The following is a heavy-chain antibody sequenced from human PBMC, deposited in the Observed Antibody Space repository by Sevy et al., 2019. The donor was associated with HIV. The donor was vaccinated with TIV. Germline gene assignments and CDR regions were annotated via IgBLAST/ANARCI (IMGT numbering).Heavy chain of an antibody. Sequence: GGSLRLSCAASGFTFSAFSMHWVRQAPGKGLEWVATISYDGSKDHYADSVKDRFTISRDNSKSSLYLQMNSLRGEDTAVYYCALERLSSNVAEYFQNWAQGTLVTVSS. CDR3: ALERLSSNVAEYFQN. V-gene: IGHV3-30-3*01. CDR2: ISYDGSKD. J-gene: IGHJ1*01. D-gene: IGHD1-1*01. CDR1: GFTFSAFS.